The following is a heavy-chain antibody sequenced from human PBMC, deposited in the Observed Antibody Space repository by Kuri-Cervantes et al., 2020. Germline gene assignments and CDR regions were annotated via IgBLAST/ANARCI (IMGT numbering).Heavy chain of an antibody. CDR1: GFTFSSYW. J-gene: IGHJ5*02. D-gene: IGHD6-13*01. CDR2: IKQDGSEK. Sequence: GESLKISCAASGFTFSSYWMSWVRQAPGKGLEWVANIKQDGSEKYYADSVKGRFTISRDNSKNTLYLQMNSLRAEDTAVYYCARGSSSSWYFFWFDPWGQGTLVTVSS. CDR3: ARGSSSSWYFFWFDP. V-gene: IGHV3-7*01.